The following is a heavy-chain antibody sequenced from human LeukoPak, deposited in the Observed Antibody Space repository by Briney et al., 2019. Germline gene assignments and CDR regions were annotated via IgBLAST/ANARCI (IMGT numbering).Heavy chain of an antibody. CDR3: ARVSGPYPPFYFDY. D-gene: IGHD2-15*01. CDR1: GFTFSSYW. V-gene: IGHV3-74*01. J-gene: IGHJ4*02. CDR2: INSDGSST. Sequence: GGSLRLSCAASGFTFSSYWMPWVRQAPGKGLVWVSRINSDGSSTSYADSVKGRFTISRDNAKNTLYLQMNSLRAEDTAVYYCARVSGPYPPFYFDYWGQGTLVTVSS.